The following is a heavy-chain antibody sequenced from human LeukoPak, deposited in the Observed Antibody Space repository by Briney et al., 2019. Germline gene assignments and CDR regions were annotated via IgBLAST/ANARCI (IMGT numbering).Heavy chain of an antibody. J-gene: IGHJ1*01. CDR2: IIPILGIA. D-gene: IGHD3-10*01. CDR1: ALVVTTDA. V-gene: IGHV1-69*10. Sequence: SMTFPCTASALVVTTDAITWARHAPGQGIEWMGWIIPILGIATSAQQFQGRVTITADKSTSTAYMELSSLRSEHTAVYYCAIDELALSYYYGGRARWIGAEDFQHWGQGTLVTVSS. CDR3: AIDELALSYYYGGRARWIGAEDFQH.